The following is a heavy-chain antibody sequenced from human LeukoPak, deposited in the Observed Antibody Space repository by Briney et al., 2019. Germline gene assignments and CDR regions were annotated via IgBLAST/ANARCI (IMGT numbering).Heavy chain of an antibody. D-gene: IGHD3-3*01. CDR1: GGSFSDYY. J-gene: IGHJ5*02. CDR2: INHSGST. Sequence: SETLSLTCAVYGGSFSDYYWSWIRQPPGKGLEWIGEINHSGSTNYNPSLKSRVTISVDTSKNQFSLKLSSVTAADTAVYYCARGGIFGELTRGEYNWFDPWGQGTLVTVSS. CDR3: ARGGIFGELTRGEYNWFDP. V-gene: IGHV4-34*01.